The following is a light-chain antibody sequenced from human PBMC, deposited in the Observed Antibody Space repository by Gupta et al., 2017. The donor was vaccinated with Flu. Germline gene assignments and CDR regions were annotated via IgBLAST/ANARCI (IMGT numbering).Light chain of an antibody. V-gene: IGLV3-19*01. J-gene: IGLJ1*01. CDR3: NSRETDSAHYV. Sequence: GDSFRGYVASWYEQRTGQAPRLVIYGENSRPSAIADRFSGSSSGNTASVTITGAQAEDEADYFCNSRETDSAHYVFGPGTKVTVL. CDR2: GEN. CDR1: SFRGYV.